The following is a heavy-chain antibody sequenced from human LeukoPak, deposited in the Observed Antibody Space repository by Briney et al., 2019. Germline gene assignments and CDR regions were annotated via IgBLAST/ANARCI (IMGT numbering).Heavy chain of an antibody. CDR3: ARDRGGSSWVGDPLPRDFDY. CDR1: GVFITSSHW. D-gene: IGHD6-13*01. J-gene: IGHJ4*02. Sequence: PSGTLSLTCAVSGVFITSSHWWSWVRQPPGKGLEWIGEIYHSGSTNYNPSLKSRVTISLDKSKNQFSLNLTSVTAADTAVYYCARDRGGSSWVGDPLPRDFDYWGQGTLVTVSS. V-gene: IGHV4-4*02. CDR2: IYHSGST.